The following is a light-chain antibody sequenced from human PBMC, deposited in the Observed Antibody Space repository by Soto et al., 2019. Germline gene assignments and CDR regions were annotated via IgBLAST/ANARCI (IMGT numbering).Light chain of an antibody. CDR3: QQYNKWPPIT. Sequence: EIVMTQSPATLSVSPGERVTLSCRASQSVSSDLACYQQKPGQAPRLLIYDTYTRATGIQARCSGSGSGTEFTLTISSRQSGDFAVYYCQQYNKWPPITFGQGTRLEIK. CDR2: DTY. V-gene: IGKV3-15*01. CDR1: QSVSSD. J-gene: IGKJ5*01.